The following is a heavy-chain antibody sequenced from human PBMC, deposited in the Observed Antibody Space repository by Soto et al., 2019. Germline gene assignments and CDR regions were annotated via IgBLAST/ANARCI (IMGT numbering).Heavy chain of an antibody. D-gene: IGHD2-21*01. CDR3: ASHPWGGHSLDN. Sequence: QVQLVQSGAEVKKPGASVKVSCKTSGYTFTTYAMHWVRQAPGQRPEWMGWINGGSGDTRYSQNFHDRVTLSRDTSESTGYMELSGLRSEDTAVYHCASHPWGGHSLDNWGQGTLVTVSS. CDR1: GYTFTTYA. J-gene: IGHJ4*02. CDR2: INGGSGDT. V-gene: IGHV1-3*01.